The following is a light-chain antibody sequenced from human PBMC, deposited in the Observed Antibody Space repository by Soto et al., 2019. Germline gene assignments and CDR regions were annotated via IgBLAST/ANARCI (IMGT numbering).Light chain of an antibody. CDR2: AAS. Sequence: DIQITHSPSSLSASVVDRVTITFLASQIPSRFLNWYQQKSGKAPKLLIYAASTLQSGVPSRFSGSGSGTDFTLTISCLQSEDFATYYCQQYYSYPPSFGPGTKVDIK. CDR1: QIPSRF. J-gene: IGKJ3*01. CDR3: QQYYSYPPS. V-gene: IGKV1-39*01.